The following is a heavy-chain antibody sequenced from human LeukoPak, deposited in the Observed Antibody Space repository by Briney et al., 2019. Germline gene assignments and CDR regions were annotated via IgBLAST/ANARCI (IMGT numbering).Heavy chain of an antibody. CDR3: ARLRGYCTNGVCYFGRFDP. CDR2: IYYSGST. CDR1: GGSISSGGYY. D-gene: IGHD2-8*01. J-gene: IGHJ5*02. V-gene: IGHV4-31*03. Sequence: PSQTLSLTCTVSGGSISSGGYYWSWIRQHPGKGLEWIGYIYYSGSTYYNPSLKNRVTISVDTSKNQFSLKLSSVTAADTAVYYCARLRGYCTNGVCYFGRFDPWGQGTLVTVSS.